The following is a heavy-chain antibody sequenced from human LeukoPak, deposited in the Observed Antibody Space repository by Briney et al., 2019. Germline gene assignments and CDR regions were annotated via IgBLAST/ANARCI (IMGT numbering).Heavy chain of an antibody. CDR1: GFTFSSYW. Sequence: GGSLRLSCAASGFTFSSYWMTWVRQTPGKGLEWVANIKQDGSEKYYVDSVKGRFTISRDISKNTLYLQMNSLRAEDTAVYYCATPSGGYWGQGTLVTVSS. J-gene: IGHJ4*02. D-gene: IGHD6-25*01. CDR2: IKQDGSEK. CDR3: ATPSGGY. V-gene: IGHV3-7*01.